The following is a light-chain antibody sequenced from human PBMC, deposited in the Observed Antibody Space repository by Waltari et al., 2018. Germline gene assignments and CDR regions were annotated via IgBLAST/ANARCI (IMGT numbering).Light chain of an antibody. CDR1: QSVRSY. Sequence: EIVLTQSPATLSLPPGESATLSCRASQSVRSYLAWYQQKPGQAPRLLIYDASNRATGIPARFSGSGSGTDFTLTISSLEPEDFAVYYCQQRSNWLTFGGGTKVEIK. J-gene: IGKJ4*01. V-gene: IGKV3-11*01. CDR2: DAS. CDR3: QQRSNWLT.